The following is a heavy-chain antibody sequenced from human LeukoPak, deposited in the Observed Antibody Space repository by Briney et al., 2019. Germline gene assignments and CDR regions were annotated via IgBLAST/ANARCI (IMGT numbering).Heavy chain of an antibody. Sequence: GGSLRLSCAASGFTFSAYGMHWVRQAPGKGLEWVAVIWYDGSNKYYADSVKGRFTISRDNSKNTLYLQMNSLRPEDTAVYYCAKRSLELPDYWGQGTLVTVSS. V-gene: IGHV3-30*02. D-gene: IGHD1-7*01. CDR1: GFTFSAYG. J-gene: IGHJ4*02. CDR3: AKRSLELPDY. CDR2: IWYDGSNK.